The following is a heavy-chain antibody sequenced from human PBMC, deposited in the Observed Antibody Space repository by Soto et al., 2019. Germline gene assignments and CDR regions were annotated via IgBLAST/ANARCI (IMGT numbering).Heavy chain of an antibody. Sequence: SETLSLTCTVSGGSISSSSYYWGWIRQPPGKGLEWIGSIYYSGSTYYNPSLKSRVPISVDTSKNQFSLKLSSVTAADTAVYYCARTVAAPSYYYYYMDVWGKGTTVTVSS. CDR2: IYYSGST. V-gene: IGHV4-39*01. CDR1: GGSISSSSYY. CDR3: ARTVAAPSYYYYYMDV. J-gene: IGHJ6*03. D-gene: IGHD6-19*01.